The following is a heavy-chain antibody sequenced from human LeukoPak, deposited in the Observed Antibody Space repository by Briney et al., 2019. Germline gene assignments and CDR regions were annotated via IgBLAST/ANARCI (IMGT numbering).Heavy chain of an antibody. V-gene: IGHV1-24*01. CDR3: ATTSIAAPDSPPFDY. D-gene: IGHD6-6*01. CDR2: FDPEDGET. J-gene: IGHJ4*02. Sequence: GASVKVSCKVSGYTLTELSMHWVRQAPGKGREWMGGFDPEDGETIYAQKFQGRVTMTEDTSTDTAYMELSSLRSEDTAVYYCATTSIAAPDSPPFDYWGQGTLVTVSS. CDR1: GYTLTELS.